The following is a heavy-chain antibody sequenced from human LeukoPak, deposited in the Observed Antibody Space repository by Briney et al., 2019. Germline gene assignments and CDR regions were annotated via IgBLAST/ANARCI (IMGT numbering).Heavy chain of an antibody. Sequence: SQTLSLTCTVSGGSISSGDYYWSWIRQPPGKGLEWIGEINHSGSTNYNPSLKSRVTISVDTSKNQFSLKLSSVTAADTAVYYCARVCSSSCALDAFDIWGQGTMVTVSS. D-gene: IGHD6-13*01. V-gene: IGHV4-30-4*01. CDR1: GGSISSGDYY. CDR3: ARVCSSSCALDAFDI. J-gene: IGHJ3*02. CDR2: INHSGST.